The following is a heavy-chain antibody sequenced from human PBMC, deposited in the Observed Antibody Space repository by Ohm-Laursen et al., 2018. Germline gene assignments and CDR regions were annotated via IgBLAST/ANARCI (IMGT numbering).Heavy chain of an antibody. CDR2: ISGSGGST. D-gene: IGHD6-13*01. CDR1: GFTFSSYA. V-gene: IGHV3-23*01. CDR3: ARDSRSAAGIFDY. J-gene: IGHJ4*02. Sequence: SLRLSCSASGFTFSSYAMSWVRQAPGKGLEWASAISGSGGSTYYADSVKGRFTISRDNAKNSLYLQMNSLRAEDTAVYYCARDSRSAAGIFDYWGQGTLVTVSS.